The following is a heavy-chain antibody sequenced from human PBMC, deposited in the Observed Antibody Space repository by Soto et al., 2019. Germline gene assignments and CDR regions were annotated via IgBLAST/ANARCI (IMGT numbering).Heavy chain of an antibody. CDR2: IKSKTDGGTT. Sequence: EVQLVESGGGLVKPGGSLRLSCAASGFTFSNAWMNWVRQAPGKGLEWVGRIKSKTDGGTTDYAAPVKGRFTISRDDSKNTLYLQMNILKTEDTAVYYCTTRRSDDYVWGSYRYTNIDYWGQGTLVTVSS. CDR1: GFTFSNAW. D-gene: IGHD3-16*02. CDR3: TTRRSDDYVWGSYRYTNIDY. V-gene: IGHV3-15*07. J-gene: IGHJ4*02.